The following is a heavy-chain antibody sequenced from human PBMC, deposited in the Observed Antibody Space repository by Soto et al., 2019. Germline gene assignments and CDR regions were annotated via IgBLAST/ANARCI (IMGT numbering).Heavy chain of an antibody. CDR2: IYYSRNT. D-gene: IGHD1-26*01. Sequence: QVQLQKSGPGLVKPSETLSLTCTVSGGSVNTYYWCWIRQPPGKGLEWIGYIYYSRNTNYNPSLKSRVTISEDTSKNHFFLKMSSIAAADAAVYFCARGRPWELYDFWGQGTLVTVSS. V-gene: IGHV4-59*02. CDR1: GGSVNTYY. CDR3: ARGRPWELYDF. J-gene: IGHJ4*02.